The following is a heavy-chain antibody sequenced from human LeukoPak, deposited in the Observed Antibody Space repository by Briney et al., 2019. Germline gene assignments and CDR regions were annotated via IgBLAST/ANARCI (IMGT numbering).Heavy chain of an antibody. Sequence: GGSLRLSCAASGFTFSSYWMSWVRQAPGKGLEWVANIKQDGSEKYYVDSVKGRFTISRDNAKNSLYLQMNSLRAEDTAVYYCARDKGSSWYIGYYDYWGQGTLVTVSS. D-gene: IGHD6-13*01. J-gene: IGHJ4*02. CDR3: ARDKGSSWYIGYYDY. CDR2: IKQDGSEK. V-gene: IGHV3-7*01. CDR1: GFTFSSYW.